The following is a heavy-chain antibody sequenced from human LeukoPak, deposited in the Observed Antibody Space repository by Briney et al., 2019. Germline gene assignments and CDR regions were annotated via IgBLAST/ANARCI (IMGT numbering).Heavy chain of an antibody. J-gene: IGHJ4*02. V-gene: IGHV5-51*01. CDR2: IYPGDSDT. CDR3: ATAAGDNAFDF. D-gene: IGHD6-13*01. Sequence: GASLQISFQASGYRFTSYWIGWVRPMPGKGLEWMGIIYPGDSDTRYSPSFQGQVTISADQSISTAYLQWSSLKASDTAMYYCATAAGDNAFDFWGQGTLVTVSS. CDR1: GYRFTSYW.